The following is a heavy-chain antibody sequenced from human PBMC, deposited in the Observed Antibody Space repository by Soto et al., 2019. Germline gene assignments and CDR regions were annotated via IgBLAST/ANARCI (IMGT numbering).Heavy chain of an antibody. J-gene: IGHJ6*03. CDR3: ATASLRFLEWSPGYYMDV. CDR2: IIPILGIA. CDR1: GGTFSSYT. V-gene: IGHV1-69*02. D-gene: IGHD3-3*01. Sequence: ASVKVSCKASGGTFSSYTISWVRQAPGQGLEWMGRIIPILGIANYAQKFQGRVTITADKSTSTAYMELSSLRSEDTAVYYCATASLRFLEWSPGYYMDVWGKGTTVTVSS.